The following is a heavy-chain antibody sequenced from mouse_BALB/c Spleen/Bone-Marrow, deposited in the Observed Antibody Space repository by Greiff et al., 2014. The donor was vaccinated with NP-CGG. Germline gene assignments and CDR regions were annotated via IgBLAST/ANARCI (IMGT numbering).Heavy chain of an antibody. CDR2: TYPGDGDT. CDR3: ARGGISVDY. CDR1: GYAFSTYW. V-gene: IGHV1-80*01. J-gene: IGHJ2*01. Sequence: VNVVESGAELVRPGSSVKISCKSSGYAFSTYWINWVKQRPGQGLEWIGQTYPGDGDTDFNGKFKGKATLTADRSSNTAYMEFSSLTSEDSAVYFCARGGISVDYWGQGTTLTVSS.